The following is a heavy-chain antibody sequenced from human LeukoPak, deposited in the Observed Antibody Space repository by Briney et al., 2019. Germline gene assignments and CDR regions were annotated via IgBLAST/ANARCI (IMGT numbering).Heavy chain of an antibody. J-gene: IGHJ4*02. CDR3: ARALSYDYVWGSLDY. CDR1: GGSISSYY. CDR2: IYYSGST. V-gene: IGHV4-59*01. Sequence: SETLSLTCTVSGGSISSYYWSWIRQPPGKGLEWIGYIYYSGSTNYNPSPKSRVTISVDTSKNQFSLKLSSVTAADTAVYYCARALSYDYVWGSLDYWGQGTLVTVSS. D-gene: IGHD3-16*01.